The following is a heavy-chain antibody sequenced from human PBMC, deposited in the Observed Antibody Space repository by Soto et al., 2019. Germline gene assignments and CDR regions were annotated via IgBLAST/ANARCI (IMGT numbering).Heavy chain of an antibody. CDR2: INHSGST. CDR3: ARVDYYYDFWSGYQYWFDP. CDR1: GGSFSGYY. V-gene: IGHV4-34*01. D-gene: IGHD3-3*01. Sequence: TLSLTCAVYGGSFSGYYWSWIRQPPGKGLEWIGEINHSGSTNYNPSLKSRVTISVDTSKNQFSLKLSSVTAADTAVYYCARVDYYYDFWSGYQYWFDPWGQGTLVTVSS. J-gene: IGHJ5*02.